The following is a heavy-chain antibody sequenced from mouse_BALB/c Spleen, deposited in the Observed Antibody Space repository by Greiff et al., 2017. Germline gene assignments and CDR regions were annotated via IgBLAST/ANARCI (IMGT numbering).Heavy chain of an antibody. CDR1: GYTFTSYW. CDR3: ALDDGGYFDY. Sequence: EVQLQQPGAELVKPGASVKLSCKASGYTFTSYWMHWVKQRPEQGLEWIGRIYPANGTTKYDQKFQGKATITADTSSNTAYLQLSSLTSEDTAVYYCALDDGGYFDYWGQGTTRTVSS. V-gene: IGHV14-3*02. CDR2: IYPANGTT. D-gene: IGHD1-2*01. J-gene: IGHJ2*01.